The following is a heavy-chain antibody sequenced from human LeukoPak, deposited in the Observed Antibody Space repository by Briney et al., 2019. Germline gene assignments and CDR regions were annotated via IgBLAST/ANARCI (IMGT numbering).Heavy chain of an antibody. Sequence: GGSLRLSCAASGFTFSSYAMSWVRQAPGKGLEWVSAISGSGGSTYYADSVKGRFTISRDNSKNTLYLQMNSLRAEDTAVYYCAKDRDYYDSSGPGRDAFDIWGQGTMVTVSS. CDR2: ISGSGGST. CDR3: AKDRDYYDSSGPGRDAFDI. J-gene: IGHJ3*02. V-gene: IGHV3-23*01. CDR1: GFTFSSYA. D-gene: IGHD3-22*01.